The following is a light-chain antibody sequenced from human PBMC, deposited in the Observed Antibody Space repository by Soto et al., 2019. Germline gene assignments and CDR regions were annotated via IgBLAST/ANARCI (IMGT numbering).Light chain of an antibody. Sequence: EIVLTQSPDTLSLSPGERATLSCRASQSVSSNYLAWYQQKTGQTPRLLIYIASTRAPGIPDRFRGSGSGIHVTLTISRLEPEDFAVYYCQQYDSSALTFGQGTKVEIK. CDR3: QQYDSSALT. J-gene: IGKJ1*01. V-gene: IGKV3-20*01. CDR2: IAS. CDR1: QSVSSNY.